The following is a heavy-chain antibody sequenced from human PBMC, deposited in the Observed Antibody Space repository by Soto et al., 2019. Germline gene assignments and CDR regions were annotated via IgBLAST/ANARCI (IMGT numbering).Heavy chain of an antibody. J-gene: IGHJ4*02. CDR2: IYYSGST. CDR1: GGSISSYY. Sequence: QVQLLESGPGLVRPSETLSLTCAVSGGSISSYYWSWIRQPPGKGLEWIGYIYYSGSTNYKPSLKSRVTISVDTSKNPFSLKLSSVTAADTAVYYCARSPSLIRFLEWFNFDYWGQGTLVTVSS. CDR3: ARSPSLIRFLEWFNFDY. V-gene: IGHV4-59*01. D-gene: IGHD3-3*01.